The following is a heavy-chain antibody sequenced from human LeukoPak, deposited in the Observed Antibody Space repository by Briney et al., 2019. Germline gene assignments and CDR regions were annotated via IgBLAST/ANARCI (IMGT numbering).Heavy chain of an antibody. CDR1: GFTFNSDW. V-gene: IGHV3-7*03. CDR3: ARGGRVFDY. CDR2: IKQDGSEK. Sequence: GGPLRLSCAVSGFTFNSDWMSWVRQAPGKGLEWVANIKQDGSEKYYVDSVKGRFTISRDNAKNSLYLQMNRLRAEDTAVYYCARGGRVFDYWGQGTLVTVSS. J-gene: IGHJ4*02.